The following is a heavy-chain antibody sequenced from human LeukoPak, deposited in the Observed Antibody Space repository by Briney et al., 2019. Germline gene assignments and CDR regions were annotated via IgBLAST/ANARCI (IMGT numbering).Heavy chain of an antibody. V-gene: IGHV4-39*07. CDR1: GGSISSSSYY. CDR3: ARGRRFGGYYYYYYMDV. D-gene: IGHD3-10*01. CDR2: IYYSGST. Sequence: SETLSLTCTVSGGSISSSSYYWGWIRQPPGKGLEWIGSIYYSGSTYYNPSLKSRVTISVDTSKNQFSLKLSSVTAADTAVYYCARGRRFGGYYYYYYMDVWGKGTTVTVSS. J-gene: IGHJ6*03.